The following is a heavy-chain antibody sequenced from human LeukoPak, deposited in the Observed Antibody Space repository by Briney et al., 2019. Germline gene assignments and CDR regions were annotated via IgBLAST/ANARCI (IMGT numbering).Heavy chain of an antibody. CDR3: ARVSYSSGWPYYYYGMDV. Sequence: GGSLRLSCAASGFTFSSYAMHWVRQAPGKGLEWVAVISCDGSNKYYADSVKGRFTISRDNSKNTLYLQMNSLRAEDTAVYYCARVSYSSGWPYYYYGMDVWGQGTTVTVSS. J-gene: IGHJ6*02. D-gene: IGHD6-19*01. CDR2: ISCDGSNK. CDR1: GFTFSSYA. V-gene: IGHV3-30-3*01.